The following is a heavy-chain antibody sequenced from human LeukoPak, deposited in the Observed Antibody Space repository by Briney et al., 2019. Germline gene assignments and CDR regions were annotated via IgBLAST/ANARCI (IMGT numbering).Heavy chain of an antibody. J-gene: IGHJ5*02. D-gene: IGHD2-15*01. CDR2: IYYSGST. V-gene: IGHV4-59*08. CDR3: ARHVGPYCSGGSCYMSFDP. Sequence: SGTLSLTCTVSGGSISSYYWSWIRQPPGKGLEWIGYIYYSGSTNYNPSLKSRVTISVDTSKNQFSLKLSSVTAADAAVYYCARHVGPYCSGGSCYMSFDPWGQGTLVTVSS. CDR1: GGSISSYY.